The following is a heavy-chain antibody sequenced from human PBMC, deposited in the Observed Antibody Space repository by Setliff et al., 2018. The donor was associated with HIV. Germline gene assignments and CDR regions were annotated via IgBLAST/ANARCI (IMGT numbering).Heavy chain of an antibody. V-gene: IGHV1-18*01. CDR3: AREGWGSFTDY. CDR2: ISTYNGNA. Sequence: ASVKVSCKASGYTFTNYDINWVRQAPGQGLEWMGWISTYNGNANYAQKFQGRVTMTTHTSTTTAHMELRSLRSDDTAVYYCAREGWGSFTDYWGQGTLVTVSS. J-gene: IGHJ4*02. CDR1: GYTFTNYD. D-gene: IGHD3-16*01.